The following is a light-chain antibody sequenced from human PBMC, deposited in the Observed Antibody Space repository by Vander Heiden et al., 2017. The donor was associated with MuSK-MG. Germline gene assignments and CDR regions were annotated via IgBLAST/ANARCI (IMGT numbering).Light chain of an antibody. CDR1: QNVDIY. V-gene: IGKV3-11*01. CDR3: QQRRNWPPLT. Sequence: ETVLTQSPATLSLSPGQGATLSCRASQNVDIYMAWYQQKPGQPPRLLIYDGSKRAAGIPVRFSGSGSGTDFTLTISSVEPEDFATYYCQQRRNWPPLTFAGGTKVQMK. CDR2: DGS. J-gene: IGKJ4*01.